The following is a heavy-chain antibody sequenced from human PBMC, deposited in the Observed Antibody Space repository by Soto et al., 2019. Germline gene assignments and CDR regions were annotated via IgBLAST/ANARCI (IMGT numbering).Heavy chain of an antibody. V-gene: IGHV3-48*01. CDR1: GFTFSSYS. D-gene: IGHD3-9*01. CDR3: AREADILNWFDP. Sequence: GGSLRLSCAASGFTFSSYSMNWVRQAPGKGLEWVSYISSSSSTIYYADSVKGRFTISRDNAKNSLYLQMNSLRAEYTAVYYCAREADILNWFDPWGQGALVTVSS. J-gene: IGHJ5*02. CDR2: ISSSSSTI.